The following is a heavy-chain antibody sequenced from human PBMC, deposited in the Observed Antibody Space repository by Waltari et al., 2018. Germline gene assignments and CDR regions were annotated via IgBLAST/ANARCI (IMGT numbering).Heavy chain of an antibody. V-gene: IGHV4-34*01. CDR3: ARGLNRYSGYDWSLVLGETHWFDP. J-gene: IGHJ5*02. CDR2: INHSGRT. D-gene: IGHD5-12*01. CDR1: GGSFSGYY. Sequence: QVQLQQWGAGLLKPSETLSLTCAVYGGSFSGYYWSWIRQPPGKGLEWIGEINHSGRTNYNPSLKSRVTISVYTSKNQFSLKLTSVTAADTAVYYCARGLNRYSGYDWSLVLGETHWFDPWGQGTMVTVSS.